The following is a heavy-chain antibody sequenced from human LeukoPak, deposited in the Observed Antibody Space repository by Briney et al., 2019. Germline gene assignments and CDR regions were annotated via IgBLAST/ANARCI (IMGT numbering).Heavy chain of an antibody. V-gene: IGHV3-23*01. CDR2: ISGSGGST. CDR1: GFTFSSYA. CDR3: ARPLLDYGDYDY. D-gene: IGHD4-17*01. J-gene: IGHJ4*02. Sequence: GGSLRLSCAASGFTFSSYAMSWVRQAPGKGLEWVSAISGSGGSTYYADSVKGRFTISRDNSKNTLYLQMNSLRAEDTAVYYCARPLLDYGDYDYWGQETLVTVSS.